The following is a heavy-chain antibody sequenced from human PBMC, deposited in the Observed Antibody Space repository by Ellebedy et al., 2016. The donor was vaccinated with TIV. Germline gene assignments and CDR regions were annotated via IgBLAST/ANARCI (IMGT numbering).Heavy chain of an antibody. CDR2: ISSSSSYT. D-gene: IGHD5-18*01. J-gene: IGHJ4*02. V-gene: IGHV3-11*06. CDR3: ARVDVDTAMPFDY. CDR1: GFTFSDYY. Sequence: GESLKISCAASGFTFSDYYMSWIRQAPGKGLEWVSYISSSSSYTNYADSVKGRFTISRDNAKNSLYLQMNSLRAEDTAVYYCARVDVDTAMPFDYWGQGTLVTVSS.